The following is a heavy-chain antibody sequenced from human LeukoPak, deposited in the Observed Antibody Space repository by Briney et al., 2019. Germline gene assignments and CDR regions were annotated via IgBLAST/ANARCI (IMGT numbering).Heavy chain of an antibody. D-gene: IGHD2-2*02. Sequence: GASVKVSCKASGYTFTSYYMHWVRQAPGQGLEWMEIINPSGGSTSYAQKFQGRVTMTRDMSTSTVYMELSSLRSEDTAVYYCAREPAAIRLYYMDVWGKGPRSPSP. J-gene: IGHJ6*03. CDR2: INPSGGST. CDR3: AREPAAIRLYYMDV. V-gene: IGHV1-46*01. CDR1: GYTFTSYY.